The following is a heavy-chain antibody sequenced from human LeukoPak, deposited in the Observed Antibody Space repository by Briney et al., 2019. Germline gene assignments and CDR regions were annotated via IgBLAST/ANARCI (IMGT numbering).Heavy chain of an antibody. V-gene: IGHV3-30*04. J-gene: IGHJ5*02. CDR2: ISYDGSNK. Sequence: AGRSLRLSCAASGFTFSSYAMHWVRQAPGKGLEGGAVISYDGSNKYYADSVNGRFTISRDNSKNTMYLQMNSLRADDTSMYYCVTDLHGINWYVHWGQGTLVTVSS. CDR1: GFTFSSYA. D-gene: IGHD3-3*02. CDR3: VTDLHGINWYVH.